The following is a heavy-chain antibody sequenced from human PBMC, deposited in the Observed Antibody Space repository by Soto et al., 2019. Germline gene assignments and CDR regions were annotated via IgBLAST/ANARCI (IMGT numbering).Heavy chain of an antibody. V-gene: IGHV4-39*01. D-gene: IGHD3-9*01. CDR2: ISCSATT. CDR3: ARHPTGYPNWFDS. J-gene: IGHJ5*01. Sequence: PSETLSLTCTVSGASINSSPYNWGWIRQPPKKGLEWIGTISCSATTYHNPSLQSRLIMSIDTSKNQFSLKLTSVTAADTAVYYCARHPTGYPNWFDSWGQGTLVTVSS. CDR1: GASINSSPYN.